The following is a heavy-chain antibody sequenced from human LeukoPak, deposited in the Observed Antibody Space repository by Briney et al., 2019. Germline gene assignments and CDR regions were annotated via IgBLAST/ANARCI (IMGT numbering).Heavy chain of an antibody. Sequence: GGSLRLSCAASGFTFSSCAMTWVRQAPGKGLEWVSTISGSGGSKYYADSVKGRFTISRDFSRNTVGLQMNSLRTEDTAIYYCAKGPQLYSGYHPDYWGQGTLVTVSS. CDR3: AKGPQLYSGYHPDY. V-gene: IGHV3-23*01. D-gene: IGHD5-12*01. CDR1: GFTFSSCA. J-gene: IGHJ4*02. CDR2: ISGSGGSK.